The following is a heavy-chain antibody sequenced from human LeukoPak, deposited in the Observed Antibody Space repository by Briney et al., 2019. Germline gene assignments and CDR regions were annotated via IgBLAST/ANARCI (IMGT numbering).Heavy chain of an antibody. CDR3: AKEAYDSSGYAFFDY. CDR2: ISYDGSNK. V-gene: IGHV3-30*18. Sequence: GGSLRLSCAASGFTFSSYGMHWVRQVPGKGLEWVAVISYDGSNKYYADSVKGRFTISRDNSKNTLYLQMNSLRAEDTAVYYCAKEAYDSSGYAFFDYWGQGTLVTVSS. D-gene: IGHD3-22*01. J-gene: IGHJ4*02. CDR1: GFTFSSYG.